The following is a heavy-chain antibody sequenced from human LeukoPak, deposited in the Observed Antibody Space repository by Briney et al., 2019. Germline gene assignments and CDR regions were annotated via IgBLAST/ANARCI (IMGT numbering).Heavy chain of an antibody. J-gene: IGHJ4*02. Sequence: ASVKVSCKASGYTFTGYYMHWVRQAPGQGLEWMGWINPNSGGTNYAQKFQGRVTMTRDTSISTAYMELSRLRSDDTAVYYCARRGGASYYDILTGYYFSPKANFDYWGQGTLVTVSS. CDR2: INPNSGGT. CDR3: ARRGGASYYDILTGYYFSPKANFDY. V-gene: IGHV1-2*02. CDR1: GYTFTGYY. D-gene: IGHD3-9*01.